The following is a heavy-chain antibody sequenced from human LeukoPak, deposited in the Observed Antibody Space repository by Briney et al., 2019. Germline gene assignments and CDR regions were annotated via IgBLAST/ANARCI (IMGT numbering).Heavy chain of an antibody. J-gene: IGHJ4*02. CDR2: IYYSGST. D-gene: IGHD1-1*01. Sequence: SETLSLTCTVSGGSISSYYWGWIRQPPGKGLEWIGYIYYSGSTNYNPSLKSRVTISVDTSKNQFSLKLSSVTAADTAGYYCARHNDWNDPTAPFDYWGQGTLVTVSS. CDR1: GGSISSYY. V-gene: IGHV4-59*08. CDR3: ARHNDWNDPTAPFDY.